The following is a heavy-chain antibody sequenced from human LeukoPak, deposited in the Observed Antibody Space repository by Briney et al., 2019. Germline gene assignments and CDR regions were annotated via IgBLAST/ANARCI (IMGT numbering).Heavy chain of an antibody. CDR2: IYPGDSDT. D-gene: IGHD3-22*01. CDR1: GSSFTSYW. J-gene: IGHJ4*02. V-gene: IGHV5-51*01. CDR3: ARGARHDSSGFDY. Sequence: GASPQISCKGSGSSFTSYWIGWVRQLPGKGLEWMGIIYPGDSDTRYSPSFQGQVTISADKSISTAYLQWSGLKASDTAMYYCARGARHDSSGFDYWGQGTLVTVSS.